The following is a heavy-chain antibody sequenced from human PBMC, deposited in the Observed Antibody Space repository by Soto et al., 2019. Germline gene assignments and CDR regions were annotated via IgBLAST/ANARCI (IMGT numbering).Heavy chain of an antibody. Sequence: EVQLVESGGGLVQPGGSLRLSCAASRFTFSTYWMSWVRQAPGKGLEWVANIKQDGSDKYYVDSVKGRFTISRDNAKNSLYLQMNGLRAEDTAVYYCARVKSLAGHYWGQGTLVTVSS. CDR3: ARVKSLAGHY. D-gene: IGHD2-15*01. CDR1: RFTFSTYW. V-gene: IGHV3-7*05. J-gene: IGHJ4*02. CDR2: IKQDGSDK.